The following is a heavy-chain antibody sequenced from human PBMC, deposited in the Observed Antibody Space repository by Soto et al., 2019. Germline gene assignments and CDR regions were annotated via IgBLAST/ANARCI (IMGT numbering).Heavy chain of an antibody. CDR2: ISGSGGST. V-gene: IGHV3-23*01. Sequence: LSCAASGFTFSSCAMSWVRQAPGKGLEWVSAISGSGGSTYYADSVKGRFTISRDNSKNTLYLQMNSLRAEDTAVYYCAKLNSIVVVPAAIPTAGWFDPWGQGTLVTVSS. CDR3: AKLNSIVVVPAAIPTAGWFDP. J-gene: IGHJ5*02. D-gene: IGHD2-2*02. CDR1: GFTFSSCA.